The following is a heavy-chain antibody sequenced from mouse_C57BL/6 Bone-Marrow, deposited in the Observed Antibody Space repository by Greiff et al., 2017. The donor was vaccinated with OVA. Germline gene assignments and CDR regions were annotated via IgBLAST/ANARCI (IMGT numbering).Heavy chain of an antibody. Sequence: VQRVESGAELVRPGSSVKISCKASGYAVSRYWMNWVKQRPGQGLEWIGQIYPGDGDTNSIGKFKGKATLTADKSSSTAYMQLSSLTSEDSAVYFCAVKSGYALDYWGQGTSVTVSS. CDR3: AVKSGYALDY. J-gene: IGHJ4*01. CDR1: GYAVSRYW. CDR2: IYPGDGDT. V-gene: IGHV1-80*01.